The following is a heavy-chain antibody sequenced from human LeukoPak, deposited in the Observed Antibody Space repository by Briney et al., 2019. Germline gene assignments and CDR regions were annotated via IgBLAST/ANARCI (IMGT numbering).Heavy chain of an antibody. V-gene: IGHV3-21*01. J-gene: IGHJ4*02. D-gene: IGHD3-3*01. CDR3: ARDITTFGLGGD. CDR2: ISSSSSYI. Sequence: GGSLRLSCAASGFTFSSYSMNWVRQAPGKGLEWVSSISSSSSYIYYADSVKGRFTISRDNAKNSLYLQMNSLRAEDTAVYYCARDITTFGLGGDWGQGTLVTVSS. CDR1: GFTFSSYS.